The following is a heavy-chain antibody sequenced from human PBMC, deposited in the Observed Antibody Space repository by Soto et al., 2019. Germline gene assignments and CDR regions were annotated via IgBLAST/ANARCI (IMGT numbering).Heavy chain of an antibody. Sequence: GGSLRLSCAASGFAFSSAWMSWVRQAPGKGLEWVGRLKSEAAGGTTDYAAPVKGRFTISRDDSKNTLYLQMNSLKTDDTAVYYCSYDSSRGDYWGLGTLVTVPQ. CDR2: LKSEAAGGTT. V-gene: IGHV3-15*01. D-gene: IGHD3-22*01. CDR1: GFAFSSAW. CDR3: SYDSSRGDY. J-gene: IGHJ4*02.